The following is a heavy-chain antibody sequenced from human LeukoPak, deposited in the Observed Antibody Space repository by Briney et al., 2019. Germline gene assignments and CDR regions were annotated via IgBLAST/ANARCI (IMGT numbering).Heavy chain of an antibody. V-gene: IGHV3-53*01. CDR1: GFTVSSNY. CDR2: ISIPGSI. D-gene: IGHD6-13*01. J-gene: IGHJ3*02. CDR3: ARDKGSSWSDAFDI. Sequence: GGSLRLSCAASGFTVSSNYKTWVRQAPGKGLEWVSVISIPGSITYADSVKGRFTTSRDNSKNTLYLQMNSLRADDTAVYYCARDKGSSWSDAFDIWGQGTMVTVSS.